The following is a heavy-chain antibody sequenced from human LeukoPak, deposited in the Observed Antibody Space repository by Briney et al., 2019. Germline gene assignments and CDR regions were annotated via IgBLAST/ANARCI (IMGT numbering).Heavy chain of an antibody. Sequence: GGSLRLSCAASGFTFSNYWMSWVRQAPGKGLEWVTNIKQDGSEKYYVDSVKGRFTISRDNAKNSLYLQVNSLRAEDTAVYYCARDGATFSGYDWYYYMDVWGKGTTVTVSS. CDR1: GFTFSNYW. D-gene: IGHD5-12*01. CDR3: ARDGATFSGYDWYYYMDV. CDR2: IKQDGSEK. V-gene: IGHV3-7*01. J-gene: IGHJ6*03.